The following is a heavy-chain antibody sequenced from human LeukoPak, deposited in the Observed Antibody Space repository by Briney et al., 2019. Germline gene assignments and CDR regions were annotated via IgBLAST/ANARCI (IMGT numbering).Heavy chain of an antibody. CDR3: ARLGTYYDILTGYWINWFDP. J-gene: IGHJ5*02. V-gene: IGHV4-4*07. CDR2: IYTTGTT. D-gene: IGHD3-9*01. Sequence: PSETLSLTCTVSDTSINTYYWSWIRQPAGKGLEWIGHIYTTGTTNYNPSLKSRVTMSIDTSKNQFSLNLRSVTAADTAVYYCARLGTYYDILTGYWINWFDPWGQGTLVTVSS. CDR1: DTSINTYY.